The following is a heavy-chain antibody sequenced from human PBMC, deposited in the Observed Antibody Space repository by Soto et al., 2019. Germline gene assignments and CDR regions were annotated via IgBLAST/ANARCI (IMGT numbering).Heavy chain of an antibody. CDR3: AKEARITMIVVVTHNWFDP. J-gene: IGHJ5*02. D-gene: IGHD3-22*01. V-gene: IGHV4-4*07. CDR2: IYTSGST. Sequence: PSETLSLTCTVSGGSISSYYWSWIRQPAGKGLEWIGRIYTSGSTNYNPSLKSRVTMSVDTSKNQFSLKLSSVTAADTAVYYCAKEARITMIVVVTHNWFDPWGQGTLVTVSS. CDR1: GGSISSYY.